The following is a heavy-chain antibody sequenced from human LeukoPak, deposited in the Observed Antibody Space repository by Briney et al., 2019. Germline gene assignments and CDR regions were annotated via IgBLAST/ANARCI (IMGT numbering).Heavy chain of an antibody. J-gene: IGHJ4*02. CDR2: IKQDGSEK. V-gene: IGHV3-7*01. Sequence: GGSLRLSCAASGFTFSSYGMSWVRQAPGKGLEWVANIKQDGSEKYYVDSVKGRFTISRDNAKNSLYLQMNSLRAEDTAVYYCARDLSTAYYDILTGYYNGVGREDYWGQGTLVTVSS. CDR3: ARDLSTAYYDILTGYYNGVGREDY. D-gene: IGHD3-9*01. CDR1: GFTFSSYG.